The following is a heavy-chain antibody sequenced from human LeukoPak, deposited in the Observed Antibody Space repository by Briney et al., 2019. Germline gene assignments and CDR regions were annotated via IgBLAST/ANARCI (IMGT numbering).Heavy chain of an antibody. J-gene: IGHJ6*02. Sequence: SETLSLTCTVYGGSISSYYWSWIRQPPGKGLEWIGYIYYSGSTNYNPSLKSRVTISVDTSKNQFSLKLSSVTAADTAVYYCARHISGWYYYGMDVWGQGTTVTVSS. CDR1: GGSISSYY. V-gene: IGHV4-59*08. CDR3: ARHISGWYYYGMDV. D-gene: IGHD6-19*01. CDR2: IYYSGST.